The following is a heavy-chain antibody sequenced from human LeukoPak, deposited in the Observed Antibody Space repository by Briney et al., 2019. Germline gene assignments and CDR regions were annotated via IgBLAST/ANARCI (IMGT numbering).Heavy chain of an antibody. J-gene: IGHJ4*02. CDR3: AKDSMDYYDSSGWDY. Sequence: GGSLRLSCLTSGFTLSTNAMSWVRQAPGKGLEWISGISGSGASTYYADSVKGRFTISRDDSRNTLYLQMNSLRGDDTAVYYCAKDSMDYYDSSGWDYWGQGTLVTVSS. CDR1: GFTLSTNA. D-gene: IGHD3-22*01. V-gene: IGHV3-23*01. CDR2: ISGSGAST.